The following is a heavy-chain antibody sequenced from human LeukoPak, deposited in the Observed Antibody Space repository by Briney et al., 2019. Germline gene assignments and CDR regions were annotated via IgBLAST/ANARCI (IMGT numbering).Heavy chain of an antibody. CDR3: ARDWTSGSYYWFDP. CDR1: GGSFSDYY. Sequence: SETLSLTCSVYGGSFSDYYWTWIRQPPGKGLDWIGYIYYSGSTNYNPSLKSRVTISVDTSKNQLSLKLSSVTAADTAVYYCARDWTSGSYYWFDPWGQGTLVTVSS. V-gene: IGHV4-59*01. J-gene: IGHJ5*02. D-gene: IGHD3-10*01. CDR2: IYYSGST.